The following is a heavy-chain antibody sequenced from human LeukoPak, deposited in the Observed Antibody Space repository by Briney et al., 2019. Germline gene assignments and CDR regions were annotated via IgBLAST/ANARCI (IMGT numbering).Heavy chain of an antibody. CDR1: GFTFSSYG. CDR3: ARDRGMTTETLDY. Sequence: PGTSLRLSCAASGFTFSSYGMHWVRQAPGKGLEWVAVIWYDGSNKYYSDSVKGRFTISRDDSENTVYLQMNSLRAGDTAVYFCARDRGMTTETLDYWGQGTLVTVSS. J-gene: IGHJ4*02. CDR2: IWYDGSNK. V-gene: IGHV3-33*01. D-gene: IGHD4-17*01.